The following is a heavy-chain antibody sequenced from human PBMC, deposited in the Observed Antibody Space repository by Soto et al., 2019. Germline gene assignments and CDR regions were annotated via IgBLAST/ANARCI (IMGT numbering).Heavy chain of an antibody. V-gene: IGHV1-69*13. J-gene: IGHJ3*02. CDR2: IIPIFGTA. D-gene: IGHD2-15*01. CDR1: GGTFSSYA. Sequence: GASVKVSCKASGGTFSSYAISWVRQAPGQGLEWMGGIIPIFGTANYAQKFQGRVTITADESTSTAYMELSSLRSEDTAVYYCAREMVVVAAATHDAFDIWGQGTMVTVSS. CDR3: AREMVVVAAATHDAFDI.